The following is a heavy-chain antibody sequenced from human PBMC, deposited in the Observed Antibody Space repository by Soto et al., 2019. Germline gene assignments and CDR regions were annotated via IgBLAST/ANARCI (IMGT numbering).Heavy chain of an antibody. CDR1: GFTFSNYG. V-gene: IGHV3-23*01. CDR3: ARLVPGTWFGDY. CDR2: TSDGST. J-gene: IGHJ4*02. D-gene: IGHD6-19*01. Sequence: EVQLLGSGGGSVQPGGSLRLSCAASGFTFSNYGMTWVRQAPGKGLEWLSATSDGSTFYRESVKGRFTMSRDDYINMLFIHMSSLRAEDTAIYYCARLVPGTWFGDYWGQGILVSVSS.